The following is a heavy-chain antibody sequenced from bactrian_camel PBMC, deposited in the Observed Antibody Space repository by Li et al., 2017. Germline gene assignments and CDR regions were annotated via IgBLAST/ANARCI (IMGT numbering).Heavy chain of an antibody. D-gene: IGHD5*01. CDR1: GYTYRGYC. J-gene: IGHJ6*01. CDR3: AAQAVGAPTCGGIFPLYRHFGS. CDR2: IDSDGNT. Sequence: QLVESGGGSVQPGGSLRLSCTASGYTYRGYCVGWFRQAPGKEREGVAAIDSDGNTSYADSVKGRFTISKDNAKNTLYLQMNNLKPEDTAMYYCAAQAVGAPTCGGIFPLYRHFGSWGQGTQVTVS. V-gene: IGHV3S26*01.